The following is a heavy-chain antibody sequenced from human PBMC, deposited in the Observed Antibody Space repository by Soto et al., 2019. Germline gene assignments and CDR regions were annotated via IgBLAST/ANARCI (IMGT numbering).Heavy chain of an antibody. Sequence: ASVKVSCKASGYRFTSYGIGWVRQAPGQGLEWMGWINAYNGNTNYAQNLQGRVTLTTDTSTSTAYMELRSLRSDDTAVYYCARGGRHDSSGYYLPFSGMDVWGQGTTVTVSS. CDR2: INAYNGNT. D-gene: IGHD3-22*01. J-gene: IGHJ6*02. CDR1: GYRFTSYG. CDR3: ARGGRHDSSGYYLPFSGMDV. V-gene: IGHV1-18*01.